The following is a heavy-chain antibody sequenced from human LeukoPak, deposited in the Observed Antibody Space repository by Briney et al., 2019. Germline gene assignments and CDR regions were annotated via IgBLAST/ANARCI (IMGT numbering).Heavy chain of an antibody. CDR1: GYTFTSYY. D-gene: IGHD3-10*01. V-gene: IGHV1-46*01. CDR3: ARDSPRFYYGSGSYYNALGY. CDR2: INPSGGST. J-gene: IGHJ4*02. Sequence: GASVTVSCKASGYTFTSYYMHWVRQAPGQGLEWMGIINPSGGSTSYAQKFQGRVTMTRDTSTSTVYMELSSLTSEDTTVYYCARDSPRFYYGSGSYYNALGYWGQGTLVTVSS.